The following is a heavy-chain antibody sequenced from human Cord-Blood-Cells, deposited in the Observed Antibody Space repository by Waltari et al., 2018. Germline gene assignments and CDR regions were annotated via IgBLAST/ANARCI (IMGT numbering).Heavy chain of an antibody. Sequence: QVQLQESGPGLVKPSETLSLTCTVSGGSISSYYWSWIRQPAGKGPEWIGRIYTSGSTNYNPSLKSRVTMSVDTSKNQFSLKLSSVTAADTAVYYCARGLRYYGSGSYYNYYYYYMDVWGKGTTVTVSS. CDR1: GGSISSYY. CDR2: IYTSGST. V-gene: IGHV4-4*07. J-gene: IGHJ6*03. D-gene: IGHD3-10*01. CDR3: ARGLRYYGSGSYYNYYYYYMDV.